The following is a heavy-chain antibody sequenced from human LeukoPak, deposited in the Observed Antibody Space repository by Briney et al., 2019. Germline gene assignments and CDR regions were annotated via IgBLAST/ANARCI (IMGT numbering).Heavy chain of an antibody. D-gene: IGHD3-3*01. CDR2: IYTSGST. CDR1: GGSISSYY. J-gene: IGHJ5*02. V-gene: IGHV4-4*09. Sequence: KSSETLSLTCTVSGGSISSYYWSWIRQPPGKGLEWIGYIYTSGSTNYNPSLKSRVTISVDTSKNQFPLKLSSVTAADTAVYYCARHRSDFWSGSNWFDPWGQGTLVTVSS. CDR3: ARHRSDFWSGSNWFDP.